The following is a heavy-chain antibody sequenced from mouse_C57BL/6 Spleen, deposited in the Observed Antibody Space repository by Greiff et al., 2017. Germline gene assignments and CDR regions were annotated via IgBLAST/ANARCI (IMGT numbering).Heavy chain of an antibody. V-gene: IGHV5-17*01. CDR1: GFTFSDYG. Sequence: EVMLVESGGGLVKPGGSLKLSCAASGFTFSDYGMHWVRQAPEKGLEWVAYISSGSSTSYYADTVKGRFTISRDNAKNTLFLQMTSLRSEDTAMYYCAKLFFAYWGQGTLVTVSA. CDR2: ISSGSSTS. J-gene: IGHJ3*01. CDR3: AKLFFAY.